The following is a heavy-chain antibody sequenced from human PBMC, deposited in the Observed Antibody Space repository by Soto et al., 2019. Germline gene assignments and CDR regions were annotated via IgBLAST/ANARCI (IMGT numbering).Heavy chain of an antibody. CDR1: GGSVTRINYY. Sequence: PSETLSLTCSVSGGSVTRINYYWIWIRQPPWKGLDWIVYIYNSGTTNYNPSLNSRVTISVDTSKNQFSLKLSPVSAPDTALYYCARCSLVVVPAPGFDPWGRGTLVTVSS. V-gene: IGHV4-61*01. CDR3: ARCSLVVVPAPGFDP. J-gene: IGHJ5*02. CDR2: IYNSGTT. D-gene: IGHD2-2*01.